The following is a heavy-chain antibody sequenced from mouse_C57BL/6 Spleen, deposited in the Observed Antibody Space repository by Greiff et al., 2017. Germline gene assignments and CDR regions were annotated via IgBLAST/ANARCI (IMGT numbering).Heavy chain of an antibody. D-gene: IGHD1-1*01. CDR2: ISDGGSYT. CDR1: GFTFSSYA. V-gene: IGHV5-4*03. Sequence: EVKVVESGGGLVKPGGSLKLSCAASGFTFSSYAMSWVRQTPEKRLEWVATISDGGSYTYYPDNVKGRFTISRDNAKNNLYLQMSHLKSEDTAMYYCARKGTTDYYAMDYWGQGTSVTVSS. CDR3: ARKGTTDYYAMDY. J-gene: IGHJ4*01.